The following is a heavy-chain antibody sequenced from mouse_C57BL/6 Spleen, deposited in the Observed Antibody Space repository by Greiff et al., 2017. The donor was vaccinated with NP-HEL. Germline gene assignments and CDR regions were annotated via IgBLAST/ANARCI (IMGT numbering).Heavy chain of an antibody. D-gene: IGHD1-1*01. CDR2: IDPEDGET. CDR1: GFNIKDYY. V-gene: IGHV14-2*01. Sequence: EVKLVESGAELVKPGASVKLSCTASGFNIKDYYMHWVKQRTEQGLEWIGRIDPEDGETKYAPKFQGKATITADTSSNTAYLQLSSLTSEDTAVYYCARSGGTTVVRYFDVWGTGTTVTVSS. J-gene: IGHJ1*03. CDR3: ARSGGTTVVRYFDV.